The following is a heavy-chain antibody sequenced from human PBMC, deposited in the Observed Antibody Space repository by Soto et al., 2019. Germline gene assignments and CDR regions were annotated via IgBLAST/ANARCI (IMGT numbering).Heavy chain of an antibody. D-gene: IGHD3-22*01. Sequence: GASVKVSCKASGYTFTSYYMHWVRQAPGQGLEWMGIINPSGGSTSYAQKFQGRVTMTRDTSTSTVYMELSSLRSEDTAVYYCARDILNYYDSSGYFDYWDQGTLVTVSS. J-gene: IGHJ4*02. CDR1: GYTFTSYY. V-gene: IGHV1-46*01. CDR3: ARDILNYYDSSGYFDY. CDR2: INPSGGST.